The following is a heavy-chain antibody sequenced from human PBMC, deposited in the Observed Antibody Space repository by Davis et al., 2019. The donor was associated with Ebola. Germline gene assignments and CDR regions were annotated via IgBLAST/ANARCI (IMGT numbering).Heavy chain of an antibody. CDR2: IYPGDSYT. CDR3: ARLVTMVRGVHNY. J-gene: IGHJ4*02. V-gene: IGHV5-51*01. Sequence: GESLKISCKASGYSFTNNWIGWVRQMPAKGLEWMGNIYPGDSYTNYSPSFQGHVTISADKSISTAYLQWSSLKASDTAMYYCARLVTMVRGVHNYWGQGTLVTVSS. D-gene: IGHD3-10*01. CDR1: GYSFTNNW.